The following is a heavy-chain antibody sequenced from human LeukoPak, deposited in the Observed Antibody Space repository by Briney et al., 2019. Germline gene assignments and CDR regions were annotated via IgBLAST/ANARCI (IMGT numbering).Heavy chain of an antibody. Sequence: SQTLSLTCTVSGGSISTYYWSWIRQPPGKGLEWIGYIYYSGSTNYNPSLKNRVTISLDTSKNRFSLKLNSVTAADTAVYYCSRGPWSTGDAFGVWGQGTMVSVSS. D-gene: IGHD1-14*01. V-gene: IGHV4-59*01. J-gene: IGHJ3*01. CDR3: SRGPWSTGDAFGV. CDR1: GGSISTYY. CDR2: IYYSGST.